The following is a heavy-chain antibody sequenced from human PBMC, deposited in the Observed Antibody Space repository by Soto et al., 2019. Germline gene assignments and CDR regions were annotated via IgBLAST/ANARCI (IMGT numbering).Heavy chain of an antibody. J-gene: IGHJ6*02. CDR1: GGSISSFY. Sequence: KPSETLSLTCTVSGGSISSFYWSWIRQPPGKGLDWIGYIDYSGFTNYNPSLKSRVTISIDTSKRQFSLKLTSVTAADTAVYYCARGVVLRYFDWLPYYYYGMDVWGQGTTVTVSS. CDR2: IDYSGFT. CDR3: ARGVVLRYFDWLPYYYYGMDV. D-gene: IGHD3-9*01. V-gene: IGHV4-59*01.